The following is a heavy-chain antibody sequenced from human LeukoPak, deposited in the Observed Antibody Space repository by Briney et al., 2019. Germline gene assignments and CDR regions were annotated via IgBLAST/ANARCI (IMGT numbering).Heavy chain of an antibody. CDR1: GFTFSGSA. D-gene: IGHD3-3*01. CDR3: AKDFGADGDYYMDV. Sequence: GGSLRLSCAASGFTFSGSALHWVRQASGKGLEWVANIKQDGSEKYYVDSVKGRFTISRDNAKNSLYLQMNSLRAEDTAVYYCAKDFGADGDYYMDVWGKGTTVTVSS. CDR2: IKQDGSEK. V-gene: IGHV3-7*05. J-gene: IGHJ6*03.